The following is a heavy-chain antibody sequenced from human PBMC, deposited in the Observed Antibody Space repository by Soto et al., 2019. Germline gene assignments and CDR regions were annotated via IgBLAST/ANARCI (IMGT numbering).Heavy chain of an antibody. CDR1: GYTFSSYY. Sequence: ASVKVSCKASGYTFSSYYIHWVRQAPGQGLEWIGIINPSGGSTSYAQKFQGRVTMTRDTSTSTVYMELSSLRSEDTAVYYCARDKGESVAATELYDYWGQGTLVTVSS. V-gene: IGHV1-46*03. CDR2: INPSGGST. D-gene: IGHD2-15*01. CDR3: ARDKGESVAATELYDY. J-gene: IGHJ4*02.